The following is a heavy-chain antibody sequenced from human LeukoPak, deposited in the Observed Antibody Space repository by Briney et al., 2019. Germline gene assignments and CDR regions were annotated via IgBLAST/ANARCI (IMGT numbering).Heavy chain of an antibody. V-gene: IGHV3-30*02. CDR2: IPYDRSDT. CDR3: AKDRSWSWDS. D-gene: IGHD6-13*01. CDR1: GFTFSNDA. Sequence: GGSLRLSCAASGFTFSNDAMHGLRQAPGKGLEWVAFIPYDRSDTYYADSVKGRFTISRDNSKNTLYLQMNRLRTEASAIYPCAKDRSWSWDSWGQGTLVTVSS. J-gene: IGHJ4*02.